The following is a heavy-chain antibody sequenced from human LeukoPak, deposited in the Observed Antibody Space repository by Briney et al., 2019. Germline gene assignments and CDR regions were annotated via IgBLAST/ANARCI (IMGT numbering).Heavy chain of an antibody. CDR2: IKQDDNEK. CDR1: GFTFSNYW. J-gene: IGHJ4*02. V-gene: IGHV3-7*01. Sequence: PGGSLRLSCVAPGFTFSNYWMSWVRQAPGKGLEWLANIKQDDNEKNYVDSVKGRFTISRDNAKNSLYLQMNSLRADDTAVYYCARSHPSDTSGWSNPYFDKWGQGTLVTVSS. CDR3: ARSHPSDTSGWSNPYFDK. D-gene: IGHD3-22*01.